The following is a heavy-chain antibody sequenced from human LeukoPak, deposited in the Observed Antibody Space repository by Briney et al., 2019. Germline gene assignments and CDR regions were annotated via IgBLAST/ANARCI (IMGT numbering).Heavy chain of an antibody. CDR1: GFTFSSYW. CDR3: AKENYYGSGSYQYYFDY. D-gene: IGHD3-10*01. J-gene: IGHJ4*02. V-gene: IGHV3-74*01. CDR2: INSDGSST. Sequence: GGSLRLSCAASGFTFSSYWMHWVRQAPGKGLMWVSRINSDGSSTTYADSVKGRFTISRDNSKNTLYLQMNSLRAEDTAVYYCAKENYYGSGSYQYYFDYWGQGTLVTVSS.